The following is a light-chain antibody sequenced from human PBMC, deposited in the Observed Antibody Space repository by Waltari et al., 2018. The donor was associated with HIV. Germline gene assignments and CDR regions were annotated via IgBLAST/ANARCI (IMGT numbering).Light chain of an antibody. J-gene: IGLJ3*02. Sequence: QSVLTQPPSVSGAPGQRVTISCTGSPSNRGAGYNVHWYQQFQGTASNPLLSLNTNRPSGVPDRFSGSKSGTSASLAIAGLQGEDEADYYCQSYDSSLTTWVFGGGTKLTVL. CDR2: LNT. V-gene: IGLV1-40*01. CDR1: PSNRGAGYN. CDR3: QSYDSSLTTWV.